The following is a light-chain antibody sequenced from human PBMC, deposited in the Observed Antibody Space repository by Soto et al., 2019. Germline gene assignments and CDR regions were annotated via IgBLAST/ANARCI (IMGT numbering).Light chain of an antibody. J-gene: IGKJ1*01. V-gene: IGKV1-6*01. Sequence: IQMTQSPSSLSASVGDRVTITCRASQGISNELGWYQQRPGKAPKVLIYGASNLQSGVPSRFSGSASDTDFTLTISSLQPEDFATYYCLQDYTYPWTFGQGTKVDIK. CDR3: LQDYTYPWT. CDR2: GAS. CDR1: QGISNE.